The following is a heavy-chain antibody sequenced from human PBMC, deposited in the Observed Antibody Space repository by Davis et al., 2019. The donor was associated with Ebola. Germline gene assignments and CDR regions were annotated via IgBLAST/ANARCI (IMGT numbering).Heavy chain of an antibody. D-gene: IGHD6-19*01. CDR1: AGSLSGYY. J-gene: IGHJ4*02. CDR3: ARDDTSGWYSLLDY. CDR2: IHHSGST. V-gene: IGHV4-34*01. Sequence: MPGGSLRLSCAVYAGSLSGYYWSWIRQPPGKGLEWIGEIHHSGSTNYNPSLKSRVPISVDTSKNQFSLKLSSVTAADTAIYYCARDDTSGWYSLLDYWGQGTLVTVSS.